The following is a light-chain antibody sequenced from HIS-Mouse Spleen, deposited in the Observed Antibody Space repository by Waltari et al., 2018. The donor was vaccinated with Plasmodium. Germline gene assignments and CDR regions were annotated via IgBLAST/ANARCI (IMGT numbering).Light chain of an antibody. Sequence: EIVFTQSPGTLSLSPGASATLSCRTSQRVSSSYLAWYQQKPGQAPRLLIYGASSRATGIPERFSGSGSGTDFTLTISRLEPEDFAVYYCQQYGSSPMYTFGQGTKLEIK. J-gene: IGKJ2*01. CDR1: QRVSSSY. V-gene: IGKV3-20*01. CDR3: QQYGSSPMYT. CDR2: GAS.